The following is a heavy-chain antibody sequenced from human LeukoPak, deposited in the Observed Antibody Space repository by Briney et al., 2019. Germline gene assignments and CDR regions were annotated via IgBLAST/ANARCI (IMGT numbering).Heavy chain of an antibody. J-gene: IGHJ4*02. V-gene: IGHV3-30-3*01. CDR3: ARDLFPGAAAGIPFDY. CDR1: GFTFSSYA. CDR2: ISYDGNNK. Sequence: GRPLRLSCAACGFTFSSYAMHWVRPAPGKGLEGVGVISYDGNNKYYVDHVKGRSTISKDKSTHNPYLQMHSLRAEDTGVYYCARDLFPGAAAGIPFDYWGQGTLVTVSS. D-gene: IGHD6-13*01.